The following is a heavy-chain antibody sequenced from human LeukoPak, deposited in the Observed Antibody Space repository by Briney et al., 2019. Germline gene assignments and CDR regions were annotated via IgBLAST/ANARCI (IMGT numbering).Heavy chain of an antibody. CDR1: GYGFTTYW. V-gene: IGHV5-51*01. CDR3: TRLDYHDSSTLDY. J-gene: IGHJ4*02. D-gene: IGHD3-22*01. Sequence: GESLKTSCKGSGYGFTTYWIAWVRQMPGKGLEWMGIIYPDDSDARYSPSFQGQVTISADKSISTAYLQWNRLKASDTAMYYCTRLDYHDSSTLDYWGQGTLVTVSS. CDR2: IYPDDSDA.